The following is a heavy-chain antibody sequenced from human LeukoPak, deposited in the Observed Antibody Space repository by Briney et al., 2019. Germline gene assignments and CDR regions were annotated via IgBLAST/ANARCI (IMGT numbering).Heavy chain of an antibody. D-gene: IGHD6-13*01. CDR1: GYSISGGYY. Sequence: SETLSLSCAVSGYSISGGYYWGWIWQPPGKGLEWIGSIYHSGSTYYNPSLKRRVTISVYTSKNQFSLKLSSVTAADTAVYYCARLGQQLGCFDSWGQGTMVTVCS. V-gene: IGHV4-38-2*01. CDR2: IYHSGST. J-gene: IGHJ5*01. CDR3: ARLGQQLGCFDS.